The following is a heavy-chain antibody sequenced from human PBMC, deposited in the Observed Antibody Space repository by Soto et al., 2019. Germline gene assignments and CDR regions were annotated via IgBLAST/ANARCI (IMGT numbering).Heavy chain of an antibody. J-gene: IGHJ4*02. Sequence: QLQLQESGPGLVKPSETLSLTCTVSGGSISSSSYYWGWIRQPPGKGLEWIGSIYYSGSTYYNPALKSRVTISVDTSKNQFSLKLSSVTAADTAVYYCARHTRDIVVVPAASDYWGQGTLVTVSS. CDR3: ARHTRDIVVVPAASDY. V-gene: IGHV4-39*01. CDR1: GGSISSSSYY. D-gene: IGHD2-2*01. CDR2: IYYSGST.